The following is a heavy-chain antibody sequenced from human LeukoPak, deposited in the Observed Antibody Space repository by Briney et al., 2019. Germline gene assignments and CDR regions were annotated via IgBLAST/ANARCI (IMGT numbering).Heavy chain of an antibody. Sequence: SVKVSCKASGGTFGSYAISWVRQAPGQGLEWMGRIIPILGIANYAQKFQGRVTITADKSTSTAYMELSSLRSEDTAVYYCARAALLLPFDYWGQGTLVTVSS. CDR1: GGTFGSYA. V-gene: IGHV1-69*04. CDR2: IIPILGIA. J-gene: IGHJ4*02. CDR3: ARAALLLPFDY. D-gene: IGHD2-15*01.